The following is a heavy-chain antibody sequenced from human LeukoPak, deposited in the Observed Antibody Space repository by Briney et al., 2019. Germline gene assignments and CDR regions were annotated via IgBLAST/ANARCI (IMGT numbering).Heavy chain of an antibody. D-gene: IGHD3-10*01. J-gene: IGHJ4*02. CDR2: ISGSGGST. CDR3: APGPWFGELYPDY. CDR1: GFTFRGSA. V-gene: IGHV3-23*01. Sequence: GGSLRLSCAASGFTFRGSAMSWVRQAPGKGLEWVSTISGSGGSTYYTNSVKGRFTISRDNSKNTLSLQMNSLRAEDTAVYYCAPGPWFGELYPDYWGQGTLVTVSS.